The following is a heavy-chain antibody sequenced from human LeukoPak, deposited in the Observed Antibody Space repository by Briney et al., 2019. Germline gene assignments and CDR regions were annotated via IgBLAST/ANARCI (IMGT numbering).Heavy chain of an antibody. CDR3: ARTKSYTAMVTT. V-gene: IGHV4-34*01. D-gene: IGHD5-18*01. CDR1: GGSFSGYY. Sequence: SETLSLTCAVYGGSFSGYYWSWIRQPPGKGLEWIGEINHSGSTNYNPSLKSRVTTSVDTSKNQFSLKLSSVTAADTAVYYCARTKSYTAMVTTWGQGTMVTVSS. CDR2: INHSGST. J-gene: IGHJ5*02.